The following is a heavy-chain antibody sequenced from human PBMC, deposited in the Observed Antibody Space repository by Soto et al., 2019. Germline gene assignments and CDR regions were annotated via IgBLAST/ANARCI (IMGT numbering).Heavy chain of an antibody. Sequence: GGSLRLSCAVSGLTFRSYGMHWVRQAPGKGLEWVAVISYDGSNKYYADSAKGRFTISRDNSKNTLYLQMNSLRAEDTAVYYCAKDLAGDFWSGYHHFDYWGQGTLVTVSS. V-gene: IGHV3-30*18. J-gene: IGHJ4*02. CDR2: ISYDGSNK. D-gene: IGHD3-3*01. CDR3: AKDLAGDFWSGYHHFDY. CDR1: GLTFRSYG.